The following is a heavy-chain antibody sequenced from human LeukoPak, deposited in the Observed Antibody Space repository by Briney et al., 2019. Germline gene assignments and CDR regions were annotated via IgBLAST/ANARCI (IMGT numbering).Heavy chain of an antibody. Sequence: ASVKVSCKASGYTFTSYGISWVRQAPGQGLEWMGWIDPNSGGTNYAQKFQGRVTMTRDTSISTAYMELSRLRSDDTAVYYCASSIAVTMDVWGKGTTVTVSS. V-gene: IGHV1-2*02. CDR2: IDPNSGGT. CDR3: ASSIAVTMDV. CDR1: GYTFTSYG. J-gene: IGHJ6*03. D-gene: IGHD6-19*01.